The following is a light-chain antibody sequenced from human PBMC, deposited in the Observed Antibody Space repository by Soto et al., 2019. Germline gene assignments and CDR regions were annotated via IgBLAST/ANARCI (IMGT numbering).Light chain of an antibody. CDR2: DAS. J-gene: IGKJ5*01. V-gene: IGKV1-33*01. CDR3: EQYDNLPA. CDR1: QNINNY. Sequence: DKKINLCASSLSASVGDRVTITFQASQNINNYLNWYQQKPGRAPKLLIYDASNLEAGVPSRFRGSGSGTDFTFTISRLQPEDIATYYCEQYDNLPAFGQGTRLEIK.